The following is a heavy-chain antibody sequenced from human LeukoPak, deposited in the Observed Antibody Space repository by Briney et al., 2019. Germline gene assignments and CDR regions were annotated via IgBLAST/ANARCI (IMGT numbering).Heavy chain of an antibody. CDR3: ARGSSIAVAGRLPFDY. V-gene: IGHV4-38-2*02. J-gene: IGHJ4*02. D-gene: IGHD6-19*01. Sequence: PSETLSLTCTVSGYSINSGYYWGWIRQPPGKGLEWIGSIYHSGSTYYNPSLKSRVTISVDTSKNQFSLKLSSVTAADTAVYYCARGSSIAVAGRLPFDYWGQGTLVTVSS. CDR2: IYHSGST. CDR1: GYSINSGYY.